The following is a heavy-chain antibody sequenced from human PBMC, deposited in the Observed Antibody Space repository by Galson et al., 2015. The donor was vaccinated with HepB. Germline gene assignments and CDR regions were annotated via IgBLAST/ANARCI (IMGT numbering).Heavy chain of an antibody. CDR2: INPNSGGT. CDR3: AREALLWFGEPSGWFDP. Sequence: SVKVSCKASGYTLTGYYMHWVRQAPGQGLEWMGWINPNSGGTNYAQKFQGRVTMTRDTSISTAYMELSRLRSDDTAVYYCAREALLWFGEPSGWFDPWGQGTLVTVSS. V-gene: IGHV1-2*02. CDR1: GYTLTGYY. D-gene: IGHD3-10*01. J-gene: IGHJ5*02.